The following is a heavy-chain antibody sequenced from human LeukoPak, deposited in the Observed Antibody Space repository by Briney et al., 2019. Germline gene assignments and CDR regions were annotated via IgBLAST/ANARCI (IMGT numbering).Heavy chain of an antibody. CDR2: IKQDGSGK. Sequence: GSLRLSCAASGFTFSSYWMGWVRQAPGKGLEWVANIKQDGSGKNYVDSVKGRFTISRDNAKSSLYLQMNSLRAEDTAVYYCARELWPGDYWGQGTLVTVSS. CDR3: ARELWPGDY. D-gene: IGHD5-18*01. J-gene: IGHJ4*02. V-gene: IGHV3-7*01. CDR1: GFTFSSYW.